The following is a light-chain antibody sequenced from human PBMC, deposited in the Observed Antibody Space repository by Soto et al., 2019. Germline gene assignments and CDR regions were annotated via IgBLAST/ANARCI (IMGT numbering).Light chain of an antibody. J-gene: IGLJ1*01. CDR3: SSDTSSSPYV. CDR1: SSDVGGYNY. CDR2: EVS. Sequence: QSALTQPASVSGSPGQSITISCTGTSSDVGGYNYVSWYQQHPGKAPKLMIYEVSHRPSGVSNRFSGSKSGNTASLTIYGLEAEDEADYYWSSDTSSSPYVFGTGTKVIVL. V-gene: IGLV2-14*01.